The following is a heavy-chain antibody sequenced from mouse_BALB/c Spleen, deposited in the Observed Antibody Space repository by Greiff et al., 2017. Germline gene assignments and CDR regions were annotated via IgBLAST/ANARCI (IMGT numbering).Heavy chain of an antibody. V-gene: IGHV5-17*02. CDR2: ISSGSSTI. D-gene: IGHD2-1*01. CDR1: GFTFSSFG. Sequence: DVKLQESGGGLVQPGGSRKLSCAASGFTFSSFGMHWVRQAPEKGLEWVAYISSGSSTIYYADTVKGRFTISRDNPKNTLFLQMTSLRSEDTAMYYCARWGYGNFYAMDYWGQGTSVTVSS. CDR3: ARWGYGNFYAMDY. J-gene: IGHJ4*01.